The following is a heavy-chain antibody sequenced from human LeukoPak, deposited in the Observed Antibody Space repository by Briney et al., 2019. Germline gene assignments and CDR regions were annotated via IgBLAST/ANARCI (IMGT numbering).Heavy chain of an antibody. J-gene: IGHJ4*02. Sequence: GGSLRLSCAASGFTVSSNYMSWVRQAPGKGLGWVSVIYSGGSTYYADSVKGRFTISRDNSKNTLYLQMNSLRAEDTAVYYCASQTSVKYYFDYWGQGTLVTVSS. CDR2: IYSGGST. V-gene: IGHV3-53*01. CDR1: GFTVSSNY. CDR3: ASQTSVKYYFDY. D-gene: IGHD4-17*01.